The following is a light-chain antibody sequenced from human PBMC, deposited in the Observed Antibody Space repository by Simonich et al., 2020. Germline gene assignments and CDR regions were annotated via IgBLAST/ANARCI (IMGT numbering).Light chain of an antibody. Sequence: QSAMTQPASVSGSPGQSITISCTGTSSDVGRYNLVSWYQQHPGKAPKLMIYEGRKRTSGVSNRFSGAKSGNTASLTISGLQAEDEADYYCCSYAGSSTSVVFGGGTKLTVL. CDR2: EGR. V-gene: IGLV2-23*01. J-gene: IGLJ2*01. CDR1: SSDVGRYNL. CDR3: CSYAGSSTSVV.